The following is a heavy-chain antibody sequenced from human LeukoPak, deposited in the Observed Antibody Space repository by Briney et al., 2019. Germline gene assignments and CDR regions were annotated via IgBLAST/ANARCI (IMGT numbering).Heavy chain of an antibody. Sequence: GGSLRLSCAASGFTFSSYSMNWVSQAPGKGLEWVSSISSSSSYIDYVDSLKGRFTISRDNAQNSLYLQMNNLRAEDTAVYFCAKSNYFDAFDMWGQGTMVSVSS. CDR3: AKSNYFDAFDM. CDR1: GFTFSSYS. D-gene: IGHD1-7*01. V-gene: IGHV3-21*01. CDR2: ISSSSSYI. J-gene: IGHJ3*02.